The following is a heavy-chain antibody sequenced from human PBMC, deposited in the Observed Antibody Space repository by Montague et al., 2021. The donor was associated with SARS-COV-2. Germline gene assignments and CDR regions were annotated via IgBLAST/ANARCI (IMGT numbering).Heavy chain of an antibody. J-gene: IGHJ4*02. V-gene: IGHV4-59*01. CDR1: GGSISSYY. D-gene: IGHD2-15*01. Sequence: SETLSLTCTVSGGSISSYYWSWIRQPPGKGLEWIGYIYYSGSSNYNPSLKSRVTISIDTSKNQFSLNLNSVTAADGAVYYCASPGGYCSGGGCYYVYWGQGTPVTVSS. CDR3: ASPGGYCSGGGCYYVY. CDR2: IYYSGSS.